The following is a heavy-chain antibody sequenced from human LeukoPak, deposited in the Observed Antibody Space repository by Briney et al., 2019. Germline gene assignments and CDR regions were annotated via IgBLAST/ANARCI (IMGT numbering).Heavy chain of an antibody. CDR3: AKLPGDYDSSGYYYPDAFDI. Sequence: GRSLRLSCTASGFTFSSYGMHWVRQAPGKGLEWVAVIWYDGSNKYYADSVKGRFTISRDNSKNTLYLQMNSLRAEDTAVYYCAKLPGDYDSSGYYYPDAFDIWGQGTMVTVSS. D-gene: IGHD3-22*01. V-gene: IGHV3-33*06. J-gene: IGHJ3*02. CDR1: GFTFSSYG. CDR2: IWYDGSNK.